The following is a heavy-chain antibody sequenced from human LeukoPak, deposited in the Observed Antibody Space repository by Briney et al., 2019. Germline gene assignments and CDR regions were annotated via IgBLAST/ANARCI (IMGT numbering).Heavy chain of an antibody. CDR2: IRYDGGNK. Sequence: GGSLRLSCAASGFSFSNYGMHWVRLAPGKGLEWVSFIRYDGGNKWYADSVKGRFTASRDNSKNTLYLQMNSLTIEDTAVYYCAKDPGAKYYFDYWGQGTPVTVSS. J-gene: IGHJ4*02. CDR3: AKDPGAKYYFDY. CDR1: GFSFSNYG. D-gene: IGHD3-10*01. V-gene: IGHV3-30*02.